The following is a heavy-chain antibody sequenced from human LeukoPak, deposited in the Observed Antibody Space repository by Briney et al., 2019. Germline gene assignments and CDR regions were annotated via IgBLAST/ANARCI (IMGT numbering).Heavy chain of an antibody. Sequence: SETLSLTCAVYGGSFSGYYWSWIRQPPGKGLEWSGEINHSGSTNYNPSLKSRVTISVDTSKNQFSLKLSSVTAADTAVYYCARGGDIVVVPAAMHDYWGQGTLVTVSS. CDR3: ARGGDIVVVPAAMHDY. V-gene: IGHV4-34*01. J-gene: IGHJ4*02. CDR1: GGSFSGYY. CDR2: INHSGST. D-gene: IGHD2-2*01.